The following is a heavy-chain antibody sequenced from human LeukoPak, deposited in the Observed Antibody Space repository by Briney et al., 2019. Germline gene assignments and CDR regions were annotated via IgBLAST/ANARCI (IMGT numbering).Heavy chain of an antibody. CDR2: INHSGST. V-gene: IGHV4-34*01. D-gene: IGHD2-2*01. CDR1: GASFSVYY. CDR3: ARSYCSSTSCYGNYYYGMDV. Sequence: PSETLSLTCAVYGASFSVYYWSWIRHPPGNGLEWIGEINHSGSTNYNPSLKSRVTISVDTSKNQFSLKLSSVTAADTAVYDCARSYCSSTSCYGNYYYGMDVWGQGTTVTVSS. J-gene: IGHJ6*02.